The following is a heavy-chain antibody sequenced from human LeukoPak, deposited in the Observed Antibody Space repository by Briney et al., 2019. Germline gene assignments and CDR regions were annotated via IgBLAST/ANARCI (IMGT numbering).Heavy chain of an antibody. D-gene: IGHD2-2*02. J-gene: IGHJ4*02. Sequence: ETLSLTCAVYGGSFSGYYWSWIRQPPGKGLEWVSSISSSSSYIYYADSVKGRFTISRDNAKNSLYLQMNSLRAEDTAVYYCARAQYLGYWGQGTLVTVSS. V-gene: IGHV3-21*01. CDR1: GGSFSGYY. CDR2: ISSSSSYI. CDR3: ARAQYLGY.